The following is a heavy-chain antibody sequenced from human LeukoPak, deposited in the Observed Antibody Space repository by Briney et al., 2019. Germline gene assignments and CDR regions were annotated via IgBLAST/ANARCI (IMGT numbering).Heavy chain of an antibody. V-gene: IGHV3-64D*09. D-gene: IGHD6-19*01. CDR2: LSNNGGST. CDR3: VKVAVAGTFNDAFDI. J-gene: IGHJ3*02. CDR1: GVTFNNHT. Sequence: PGGALRLSCSAPGVTFNNHTMHLGRQAPRKGPEKFLPLSNNGGSTYYADSVKGRFTISRDNSKNTLYLQMSSLRTEDTAVYYCVKVAVAGTFNDAFDIWGQGTMVTVSS.